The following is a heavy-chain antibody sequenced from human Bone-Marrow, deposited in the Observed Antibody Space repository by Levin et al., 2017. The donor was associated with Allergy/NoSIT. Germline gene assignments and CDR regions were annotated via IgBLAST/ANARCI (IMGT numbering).Heavy chain of an antibody. Sequence: ASVKVSCKVSGNTLTELSTHWVRQAPGKGPEGMGFFDPEDGESVYAPKFQGRVTMTEDTSTETAYMELRRLRSDDTAVYYCAKKLSVGTTSWFHPWGQGTPVLVSS. V-gene: IGHV1-24*01. J-gene: IGHJ5*02. CDR3: AKKLSVGTTSWFHP. CDR1: GNTLTELS. CDR2: FDPEDGES. D-gene: IGHD1-14*01.